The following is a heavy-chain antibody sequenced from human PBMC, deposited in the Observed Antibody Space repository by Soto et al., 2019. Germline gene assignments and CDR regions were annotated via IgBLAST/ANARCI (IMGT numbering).Heavy chain of an antibody. V-gene: IGHV4-59*01. CDR3: ASNHDYGDYFDN. D-gene: IGHD4-17*01. Sequence: PSETLSLTCTVSGGSISSYYWSWIRQPPGKGLEWIGYIYYSGSTNYNPSLKSRVTISVDTSKNQFSLKLSSVTAADTAVYYCASNHDYGDYFDNWGQRTLVTVSS. J-gene: IGHJ4*02. CDR1: GGSISSYY. CDR2: IYYSGST.